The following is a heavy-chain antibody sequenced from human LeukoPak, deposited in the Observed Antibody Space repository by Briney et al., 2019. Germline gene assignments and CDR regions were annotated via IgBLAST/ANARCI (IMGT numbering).Heavy chain of an antibody. D-gene: IGHD2-2*01. CDR1: GGSISSSFYY. Sequence: SETLSLTCTVSGGSISSSFYYWGWIRQPPGKGLEWIGSIYHSGSTYYNPSLKSRVTISVDTSRNQFSLKLSSVTAADTAVYYCARSPEGYCSSTSCYAGGFWFDPWGQGTLVTVSS. J-gene: IGHJ5*02. CDR2: IYHSGST. CDR3: ARSPEGYCSSTSCYAGGFWFDP. V-gene: IGHV4-39*01.